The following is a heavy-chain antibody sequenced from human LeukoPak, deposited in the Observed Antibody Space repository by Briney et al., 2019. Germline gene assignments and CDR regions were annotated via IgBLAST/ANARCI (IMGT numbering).Heavy chain of an antibody. D-gene: IGHD4-17*01. CDR2: IKSKTDSGTT. CDR3: AAVSVDYGDSSFGF. CDR1: GFTFSNAW. J-gene: IGHJ4*02. V-gene: IGHV3-15*01. Sequence: GGSLRLSCAASGFTFSNAWMSWVRQAPGKGLEWVGRIKSKTDSGTTDYAEPVKGRFTISRDDSKKTLYLQMNSLKTEDTALYYCAAVSVDYGDSSFGFWGQGTLVTVSS.